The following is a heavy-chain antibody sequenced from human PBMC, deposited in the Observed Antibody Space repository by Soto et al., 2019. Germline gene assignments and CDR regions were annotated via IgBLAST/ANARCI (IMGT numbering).Heavy chain of an antibody. CDR3: ARERIVGATTGFDY. J-gene: IGHJ4*02. CDR1: GGSVSSGSCY. D-gene: IGHD1-26*01. Sequence: SVTMSVTCTVSGGSVSSGSCYWSWIRKPPGKGLEWIGYIYYSGSTNYNPSLKSRVTISVDTSKNQFSLKLSSVTAADTAVYYCARERIVGATTGFDYWGQGTLVTVSS. CDR2: IYYSGST. V-gene: IGHV4-61*01.